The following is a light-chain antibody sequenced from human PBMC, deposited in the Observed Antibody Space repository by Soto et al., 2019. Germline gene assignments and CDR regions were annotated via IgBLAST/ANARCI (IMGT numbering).Light chain of an antibody. Sequence: ELVLTQSPGTLSLSPGERATLSCRASHSVSSNYLAWYPQKPGQAPRLLIYDAYNRATGIPARFSGSGSGTDFTLTISSLEPEDFAVYYCQQRSNWPPITFGQGTRLEIK. CDR3: QQRSNWPPIT. CDR2: DAY. V-gene: IGKV3-11*01. CDR1: HSVSSNY. J-gene: IGKJ5*01.